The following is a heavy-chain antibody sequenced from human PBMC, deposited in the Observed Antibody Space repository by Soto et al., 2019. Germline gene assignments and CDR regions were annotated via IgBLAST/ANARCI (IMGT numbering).Heavy chain of an antibody. V-gene: IGHV3-9*01. CDR3: EKGGGIYDYAPGSNWFDP. CDR1: GFTFDDYA. J-gene: IGHJ5*02. CDR2: ISWNSGSI. D-gene: IGHD3-16*01. Sequence: GGSLRLSCAASGFTFDDYAMHWVRQAPGKGLEWVSGISWNSGSIGYADSVKGRFTISRDNAKNSLYLQINSLIAEETALYYCEKGGGIYDYAPGSNWFDPWGQGILVTVS.